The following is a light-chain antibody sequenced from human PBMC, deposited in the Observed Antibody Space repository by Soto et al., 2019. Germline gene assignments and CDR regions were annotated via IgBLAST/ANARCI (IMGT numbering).Light chain of an antibody. CDR1: QTIRHY. V-gene: IGKV1-39*01. CDR3: QHIYISPAT. CDR2: GAF. Sequence: DIEMAHFPSSVSETVGKRVHITCRASQTIRHYLNWYQHNPGKAPSLLIYGAFILGSGFPSRFNGSGSGTHFTLTIASLQREDSATYSCQHIYISPATLGQGTKVDIK. J-gene: IGKJ1*01.